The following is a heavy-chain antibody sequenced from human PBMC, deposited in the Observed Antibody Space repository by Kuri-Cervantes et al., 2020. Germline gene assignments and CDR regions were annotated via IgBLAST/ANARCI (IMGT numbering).Heavy chain of an antibody. CDR1: GFTFDDYA. CDR3: AKMVQGIRGYYMDV. Sequence: GGSLRLSCAASGFTFDDYAMHWVRQAPGKGLEWVSGINWNSDNIGYADSVKGRFTISRDNAKNSLYLQMNSLRAEDTALYYCAKMVQGIRGYYMDVWGKGTTVTVSS. CDR2: INWNSDNI. V-gene: IGHV3-9*01. J-gene: IGHJ6*03. D-gene: IGHD3-10*01.